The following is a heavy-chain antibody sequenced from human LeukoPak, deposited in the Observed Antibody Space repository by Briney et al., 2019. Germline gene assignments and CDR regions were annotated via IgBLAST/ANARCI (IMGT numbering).Heavy chain of an antibody. CDR3: ARDVPVEMTVCGYFDF. CDR1: GDTFSSYA. D-gene: IGHD5-24*01. V-gene: IGHV1-69*06. Sequence: SVKVSCKASGDTFSSYAISWVRQAPGQGLEWMGGIIPIFGSPNYAQRFQGRVTITADKSTSTAYMELSSLTYEDTAVYYCARDVPVEMTVCGYFDFWGQGTLVTVSS. CDR2: IIPIFGSP. J-gene: IGHJ4*02.